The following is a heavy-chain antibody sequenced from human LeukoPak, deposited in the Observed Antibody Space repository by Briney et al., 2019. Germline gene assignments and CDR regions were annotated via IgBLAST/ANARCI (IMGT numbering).Heavy chain of an antibody. CDR1: NYTFISYG. Sequence: ASVTVSCTASNYTFISYGISWVRQAPGQGLEWMGWISAYNGNTNYAQKVQGRVTMTTDTSTSTAYMELRSLRSDDTAVYYCARDKYRSGWFRGFDYWGQGTLVTVSS. CDR3: ARDKYRSGWFRGFDY. CDR2: ISAYNGNT. V-gene: IGHV1-18*04. D-gene: IGHD6-19*01. J-gene: IGHJ4*02.